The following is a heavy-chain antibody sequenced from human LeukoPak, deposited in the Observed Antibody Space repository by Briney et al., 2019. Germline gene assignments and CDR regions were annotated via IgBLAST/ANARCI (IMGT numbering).Heavy chain of an antibody. V-gene: IGHV1-69*04. Sequence: ASVKVSCKASGGTFSSYAISWVRQAPGQGLEWVGRIIPILGIANYAQKFQGRVTITADKSTSTAYMELRSLRSDDTAVYYCASGDDGAFDIWGQGTMVTVSS. CDR1: GGTFSSYA. CDR2: IIPILGIA. J-gene: IGHJ3*02. CDR3: ASGDDGAFDI. D-gene: IGHD4-17*01.